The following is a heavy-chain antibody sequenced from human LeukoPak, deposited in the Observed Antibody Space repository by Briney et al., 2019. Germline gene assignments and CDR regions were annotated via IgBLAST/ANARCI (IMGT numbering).Heavy chain of an antibody. V-gene: IGHV1-2*02. CDR2: INPNSGGT. J-gene: IGHJ3*02. CDR1: GYTLTGYY. CDR3: AREYYGSGSYYTGAFDI. Sequence: ASVKVSCKASGYTLTGYYMHWVRQAPGQGLEWMGWINPNSGGTNYAQKFQGRVTMTRDTSISTAYMELSRLRSDDTAVYYCAREYYGSGSYYTGAFDIWGQGTMVTVSS. D-gene: IGHD3-10*01.